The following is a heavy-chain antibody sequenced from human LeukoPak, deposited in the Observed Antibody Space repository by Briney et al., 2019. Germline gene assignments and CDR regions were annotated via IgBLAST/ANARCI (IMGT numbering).Heavy chain of an antibody. J-gene: IGHJ3*02. Sequence: SVKVSCKASGGTFSSYAISWVRLAPGQGLEWMGRIIPILGIAGYAQKFQGRATITADKSTSTAYMELSSLRSEDTAVYYCAREMGIAVAPGMSAFDIWGQGTMVTVSS. V-gene: IGHV1-69*04. CDR2: IIPILGIA. D-gene: IGHD6-19*01. CDR1: GGTFSSYA. CDR3: AREMGIAVAPGMSAFDI.